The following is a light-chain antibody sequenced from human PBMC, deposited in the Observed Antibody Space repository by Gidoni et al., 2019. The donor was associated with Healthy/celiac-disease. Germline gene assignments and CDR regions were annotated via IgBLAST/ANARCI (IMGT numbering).Light chain of an antibody. V-gene: IGKV1-6*01. J-gene: IGKJ1*01. CDR1: QGIRND. CDR2: AAS. Sequence: AIQMTQSPSSLSASVGDRVTITCRASQGIRNDLGWYQQKPGKAPKLLIYAASSLQSGVPSRFSGSGSGTDFTHTISSLQPEDFATYYCLQDYNYPRTFGQXTKVEIK. CDR3: LQDYNYPRT.